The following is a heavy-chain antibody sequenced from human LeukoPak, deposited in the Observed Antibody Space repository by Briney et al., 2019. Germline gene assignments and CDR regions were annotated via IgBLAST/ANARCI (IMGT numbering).Heavy chain of an antibody. J-gene: IGHJ4*02. V-gene: IGHV3-15*07. Sequence: GGSLRLSCAASGFSFSDTWMNWVHQAPGKGLEWVGLIKRKTDDGTTDYAAPEKGRFTISRDDSKNTLYLQMNSLRTEDTAVYYCTTQSGAWNFDYWGQGTLVTVSS. CDR3: TTQSGAWNFDY. CDR2: IKRKTDDGTT. D-gene: IGHD1-1*01. CDR1: GFSFSDTW.